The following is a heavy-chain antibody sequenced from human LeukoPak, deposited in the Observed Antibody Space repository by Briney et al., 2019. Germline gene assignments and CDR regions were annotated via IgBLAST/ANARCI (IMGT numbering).Heavy chain of an antibody. D-gene: IGHD3-16*01. CDR1: GYSFTSYW. J-gene: IGHJ4*02. CDR2: ISAYSGNT. V-gene: IGHV1-18*04. Sequence: GESLKISCKGSGYSFTSYWIGWVRQAPGQGLEWMGLISAYSGNTNFAQKLQGRVTMTTDTSTSTAYMELRSLRSDDTAVYFCARGADTGSYGSLVYFDYWGQGTLVTVSS. CDR3: ARGADTGSYGSLVYFDY.